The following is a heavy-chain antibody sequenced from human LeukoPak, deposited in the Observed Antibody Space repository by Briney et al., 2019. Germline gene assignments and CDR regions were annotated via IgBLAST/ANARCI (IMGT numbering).Heavy chain of an antibody. D-gene: IGHD3-10*01. J-gene: IGHJ4*02. CDR1: GGSISSFY. CDR3: ARSGFGEANFDY. Sequence: PSETLSLTCTVSGGSISSFYWSWIRQPPGKGLEWIAYTYYSGSTNYNPSLKSRVTMSVDTSKDQLSLKLSSVTAADTAVYYCARSGFGEANFDYWGQGTLVTVSS. CDR2: TYYSGST. V-gene: IGHV4-59*08.